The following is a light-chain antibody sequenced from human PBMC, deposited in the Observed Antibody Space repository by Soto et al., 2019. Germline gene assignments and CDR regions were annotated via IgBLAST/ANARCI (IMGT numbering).Light chain of an antibody. J-gene: IGLJ1*01. V-gene: IGLV1-36*01. CDR1: SSNIGNNA. CDR2: YDD. Sequence: QSVLTQPPSVSEAPKQRVTISCSGSSSNIGNNAVNWYQQFPGKAPKLLMYYDDLLPSGVSDRFSGSKSGTSASLAISGLQSEDEAYYYCAAWDDSLNAYVFGSGTKVTVL. CDR3: AAWDDSLNAYV.